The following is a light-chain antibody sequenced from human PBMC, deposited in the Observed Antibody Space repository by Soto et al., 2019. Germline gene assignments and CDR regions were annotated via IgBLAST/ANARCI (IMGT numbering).Light chain of an antibody. CDR2: EVS. CDR3: SSYTSSSSYV. Sequence: QSALTQPASVSGSPGQSITISCTGTSSDVGGYNYVSWYQHHPGKAPKLIIFEVSNRPAGVSDRFSGSKSVNTASLTISGLQAEDEADYYCSSYTSSSSYVFGTGTKLTVL. V-gene: IGLV2-14*01. CDR1: SSDVGGYNY. J-gene: IGLJ1*01.